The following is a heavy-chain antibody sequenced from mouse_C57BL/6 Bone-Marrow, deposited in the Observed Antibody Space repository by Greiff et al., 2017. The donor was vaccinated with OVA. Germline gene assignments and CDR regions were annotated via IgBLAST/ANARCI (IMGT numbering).Heavy chain of an antibody. CDR2: IYPGNSDT. CDR3: TRRRIYYDYDVFDY. CDR1: GYTFTSYW. J-gene: IGHJ2*01. V-gene: IGHV1-5*01. D-gene: IGHD2-4*01. Sequence: EVQLQQSGTVLARPGASVKMSCKTSGYTFTSYWMHWVKQRPGQGLEWIGAIYPGNSDTSYNQKFKGKAKLTAVTSASTAYMELSSLTNEDSAVYYCTRRRIYYDYDVFDYWGQGTTLTVSS.